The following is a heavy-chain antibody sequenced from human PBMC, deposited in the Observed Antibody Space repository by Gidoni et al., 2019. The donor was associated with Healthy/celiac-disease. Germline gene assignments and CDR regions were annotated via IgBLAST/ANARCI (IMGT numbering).Heavy chain of an antibody. CDR1: GGPISSGSYY. J-gene: IGHJ6*02. D-gene: IGHD2-15*01. Sequence: QVQLQESGPGLVKPSQTLSPTCTASGGPISSGSYYWGWSRQPAGNGLEWIGRIYTSGSTTSKPSLKSRVTMSVDTSKNQFSLTLSSVTAADTAVYYCARDPCGGSCHYYYYGMDVWGQGTTVTVSS. CDR3: ARDPCGGSCHYYYYGMDV. V-gene: IGHV4-61*02. CDR2: IYTSGST.